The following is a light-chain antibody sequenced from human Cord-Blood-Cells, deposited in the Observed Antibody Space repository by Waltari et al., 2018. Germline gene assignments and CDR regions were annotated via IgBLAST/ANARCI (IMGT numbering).Light chain of an antibody. V-gene: IGLV2-23*01. CDR2: EGS. J-gene: IGLJ2*01. Sequence: QSALTQPASVSGSPVQSINISCNGTSSDVGRYNLVSWYQQHPGKAPNLMIYEGSKRPSGVSNRSSGSKSGNTASLTISGLQAEDEAEYYCCSYSGSSTLVFGGGTKLTVL. CDR1: SSDVGRYNL. CDR3: CSYSGSSTLV.